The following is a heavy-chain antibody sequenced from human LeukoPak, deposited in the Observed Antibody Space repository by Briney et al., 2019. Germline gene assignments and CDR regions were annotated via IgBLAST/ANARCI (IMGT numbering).Heavy chain of an antibody. D-gene: IGHD3-9*01. CDR2: ITGGGDTT. CDR3: AKAANYDILTGYYLDY. CDR1: GFTFSSYA. Sequence: GGSLRLSCAASGFTFSSYAMTWVRQAPGKGLEWVSAITGGGDTTYYADSVKGRFTISRDNSKNTLYLQMNNLRAEDTAIYYCAKAANYDILTGYYLDYWGQGTLVTVSS. V-gene: IGHV3-23*01. J-gene: IGHJ4*02.